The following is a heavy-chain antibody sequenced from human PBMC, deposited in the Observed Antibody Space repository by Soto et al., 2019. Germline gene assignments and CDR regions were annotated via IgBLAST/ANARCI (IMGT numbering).Heavy chain of an antibody. D-gene: IGHD2-8*02. CDR2: ITHSGRT. CDR1: GGPFSGYY. V-gene: IGHV4-34*01. J-gene: IGHJ4*02. CDR3: ARDKITGLFDY. Sequence: QVQLQQWGAGLLKPSETLSLTCAVSGGPFSGYYWTWIRQPPGTGLAWIGEITHSGRTNYTPSRNNRVTILVVKPKNQFSLTLTSVTSADTAVYYCARDKITGLFDYWGQGTLVTVSS.